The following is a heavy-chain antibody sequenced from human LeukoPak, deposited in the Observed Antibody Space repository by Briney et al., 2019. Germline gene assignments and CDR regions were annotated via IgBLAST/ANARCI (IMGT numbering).Heavy chain of an antibody. CDR3: ASGVAADYYFDY. Sequence: PETLSLTCAVYGGSFSGYYWSWIRQPPGKGLKWIGEINHSGSTNYNPSLKSRVTISVDTSKNQFSLKLSSVTAADTAVYYCASGVAADYYFDYWGQGTLVTVSS. V-gene: IGHV4-34*01. J-gene: IGHJ4*02. CDR2: INHSGST. CDR1: GGSFSGYY. D-gene: IGHD6-25*01.